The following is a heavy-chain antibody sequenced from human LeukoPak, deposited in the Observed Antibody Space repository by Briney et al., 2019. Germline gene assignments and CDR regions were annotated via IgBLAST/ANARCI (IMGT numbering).Heavy chain of an antibody. CDR3: ARCANYDFWSGYSDNWFDP. D-gene: IGHD3-3*01. CDR1: GFTFSSYA. J-gene: IGHJ5*02. V-gene: IGHV3-30-3*01. CDR2: ISYDGSNK. Sequence: TGGSLRLSCAASGFTFSSYAMHWVRQAPGKGLEWVAVISYDGSNKYYADSVKGRFTISRDNSKNTLYLQMNSLRAEDTAVYYCARCANYDFWSGYSDNWFDPWGQGTLVTVSS.